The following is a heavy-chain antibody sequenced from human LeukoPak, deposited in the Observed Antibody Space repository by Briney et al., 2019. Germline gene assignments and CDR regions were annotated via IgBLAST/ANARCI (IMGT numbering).Heavy chain of an antibody. CDR1: TGAISGYY. J-gene: IGHJ5*02. D-gene: IGHD1-1*01. Sequence: SETLSLTCTVSTGAISGYYWSWIRQPPGKGLEWIAYIYHSGSTNFNPSLKSRVTISVDTSKNQFSLKLSSVTAADTAVYYCAGEGTAGTNLNWFDPWGQGTLVTVSS. CDR3: AGEGTAGTNLNWFDP. CDR2: IYHSGST. V-gene: IGHV4-59*01.